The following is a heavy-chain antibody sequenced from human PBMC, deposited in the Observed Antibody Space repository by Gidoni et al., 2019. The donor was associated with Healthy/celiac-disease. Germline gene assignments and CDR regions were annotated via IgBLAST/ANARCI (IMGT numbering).Heavy chain of an antibody. Sequence: QVQLVESGGGVVQPGRSLRLSCAASGFTFSSYAMHWVRQAPGKGLEWVAVISYDGSNKYYADSVKGRFTISRDNSKNTLYLQMNSLRAEDTAVYYCARGEYDYVWGSYRYKGYFDYWGQGTLVTVSS. CDR1: GFTFSSYA. V-gene: IGHV3-30-3*01. CDR2: ISYDGSNK. D-gene: IGHD3-16*02. CDR3: ARGEYDYVWGSYRYKGYFDY. J-gene: IGHJ4*02.